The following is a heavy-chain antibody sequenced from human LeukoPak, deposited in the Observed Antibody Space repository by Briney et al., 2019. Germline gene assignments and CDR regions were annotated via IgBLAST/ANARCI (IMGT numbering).Heavy chain of an antibody. V-gene: IGHV4-39*01. D-gene: IGHD4-17*01. CDR3: ARQGAGYGDYAH. CDR2: IYYIGST. CDR1: GGSISSYY. Sequence: PSETLSLTCTVSGGSISSYYWGWIRQSPGMGLEWIGSIYYIGSTYYNPSLKNRVTISVDTSKNQFSLKLSSVTAADTAVYYCARQGAGYGDYAHWGQGTLVTVSS. J-gene: IGHJ4*02.